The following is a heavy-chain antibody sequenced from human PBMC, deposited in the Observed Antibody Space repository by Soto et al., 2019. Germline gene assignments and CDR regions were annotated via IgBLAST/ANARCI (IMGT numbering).Heavy chain of an antibody. Sequence: GGPLSFSCPASGFTFSEYSMHWVRQAPGKGLQYVSTISSDGDITYYADSVKGRFTISRDNSKNTLYLQMNSLRPEDTAVYYCFNVSTFYDILTGYYSTNFFDPWGQGTLVTVSS. D-gene: IGHD3-9*01. CDR1: GFTFSEYS. V-gene: IGHV3-64D*06. CDR3: FNVSTFYDILTGYYSTNFFDP. CDR2: ISSDGDIT. J-gene: IGHJ5*02.